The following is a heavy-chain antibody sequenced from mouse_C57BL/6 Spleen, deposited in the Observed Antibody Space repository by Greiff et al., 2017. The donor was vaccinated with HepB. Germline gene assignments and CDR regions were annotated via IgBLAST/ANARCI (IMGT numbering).Heavy chain of an antibody. D-gene: IGHD2-2*01. V-gene: IGHV1-74*01. CDR3: ATMVTTGWAMDY. CDR2: IHPSDSDT. Sequence: QVQLKQPGAELVKPGASVKVSCKASGYTFTSYWMHWVKQRPGQGLEWIGRIHPSDSDTNYNQKFKGKATLTVDKSSSTAYMQLSSLTSEDSAVYYCATMVTTGWAMDYWGQGTSVTVSS. J-gene: IGHJ4*01. CDR1: GYTFTSYW.